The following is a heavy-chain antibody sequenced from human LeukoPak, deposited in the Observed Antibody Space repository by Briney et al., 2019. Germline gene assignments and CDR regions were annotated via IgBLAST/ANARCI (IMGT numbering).Heavy chain of an antibody. V-gene: IGHV4-61*02. CDR1: GGSISSGSYY. CDR3: ARELGYCSSTSCYEVGYYYYMDV. Sequence: PSQTLSLTCTVSGGSISSGSYYWSWIRQPAGKGLEWIGRIYTSGSTNYNPSLKSRVTISVDTSKNQFSLKLSSVTAADTAVYYCARELGYCSSTSCYEVGYYYYMDVWGKGTTVTVSS. CDR2: IYTSGST. J-gene: IGHJ6*03. D-gene: IGHD2-2*01.